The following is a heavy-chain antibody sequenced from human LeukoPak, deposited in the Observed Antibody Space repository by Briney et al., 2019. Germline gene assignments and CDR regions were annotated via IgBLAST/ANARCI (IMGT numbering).Heavy chain of an antibody. V-gene: IGHV3-30*18. CDR1: GFAFSNYG. Sequence: AGGSLRLSRAASGFAFSNYGMHWVRQAPGKGLQWVAVISYDGSNIYYADSVKGRFTISRDNSKNTLYLQMNSLRAEDTAVYYCAKKGYSGHDLSTFDYWGQGTLVTVSS. J-gene: IGHJ4*02. D-gene: IGHD5-12*01. CDR3: AKKGYSGHDLSTFDY. CDR2: ISYDGSNI.